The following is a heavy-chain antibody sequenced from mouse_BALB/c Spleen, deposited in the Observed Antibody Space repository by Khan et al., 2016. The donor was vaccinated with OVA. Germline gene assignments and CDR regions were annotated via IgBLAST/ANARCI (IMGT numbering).Heavy chain of an antibody. Sequence: QVQLQQSGAELVKPGASVKLSCKASAYTFSSYYIYWVKQRPGQGLEWIGEINPNNGGTNFNEKFKSKATLTVDRSSSTAYMQLSSLTSEDSAVYYCTRSGYGSFAYWGQGTLVTVSA. D-gene: IGHD2-10*02. J-gene: IGHJ3*01. CDR3: TRSGYGSFAY. V-gene: IGHV1S81*02. CDR1: AYTFSSYY. CDR2: INPNNGGT.